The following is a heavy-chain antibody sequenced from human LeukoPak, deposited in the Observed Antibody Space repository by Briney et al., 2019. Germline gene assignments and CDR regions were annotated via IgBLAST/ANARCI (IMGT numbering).Heavy chain of an antibody. CDR3: ARGNDYWSGYIDF. Sequence: GGSLRLSCAVSGLSFSSHWMHWVRHAPGKGLVWVSHVKSDGTSTNYADAVRGRFTIPRDNAKNTLYLQMNSLRAEDTAVYYCARGNDYWSGYIDFWGQGTLVTVSS. CDR1: GLSFSSHW. V-gene: IGHV3-74*01. J-gene: IGHJ4*02. D-gene: IGHD3-3*01. CDR2: VKSDGTST.